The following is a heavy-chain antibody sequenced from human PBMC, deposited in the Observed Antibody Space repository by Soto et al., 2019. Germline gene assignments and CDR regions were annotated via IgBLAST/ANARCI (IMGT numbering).Heavy chain of an antibody. CDR1: GYTFTSYG. J-gene: IGHJ5*02. V-gene: IGHV1-18*01. CDR3: ARAGWNYPDQTPNNWFDP. D-gene: IGHD1-7*01. CDR2: ISAYNGNT. Sequence: QVQLVQSGAEVKKPGASVKVSCKASGYTFTSYGISWVRQAPGQGLEWMGWISAYNGNTNYAQKLQGRVSMTTDTSTSTAYMELRSLRSDDTAVYYCARAGWNYPDQTPNNWFDPWGQGTLVTVSS.